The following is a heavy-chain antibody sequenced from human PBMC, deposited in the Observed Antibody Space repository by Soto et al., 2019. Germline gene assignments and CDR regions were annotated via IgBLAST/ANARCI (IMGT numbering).Heavy chain of an antibody. D-gene: IGHD4-17*01. CDR2: ISWNSGSI. CDR3: TKDINDYGDYFDAFDI. J-gene: IGHJ3*02. Sequence: EVQLVESGGGLVQPGRSLRLSCAASGFTFDDYAMHWVRQAPGKGLEWVSGISWNSGSIGYADSVKGRFTISRDNAKNSRYLQMNSLRAEDTALYYCTKDINDYGDYFDAFDIWGQGTMVTVAS. CDR1: GFTFDDYA. V-gene: IGHV3-9*01.